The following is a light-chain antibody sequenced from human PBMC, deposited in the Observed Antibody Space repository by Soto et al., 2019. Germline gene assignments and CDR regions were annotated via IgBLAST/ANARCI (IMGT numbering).Light chain of an antibody. CDR1: QTISSW. Sequence: DIQMTQSPSTLSGSVGDRVTITCRASQTISSWLAWYQQKPGKAPKLLIYKASTLKSGDPSRFSGSGSGTEFSVTISSLQPDDFATYYCQHYNSYSGAFGQGTKVERK. CDR3: QHYNSYSGA. CDR2: KAS. V-gene: IGKV1-5*03. J-gene: IGKJ1*01.